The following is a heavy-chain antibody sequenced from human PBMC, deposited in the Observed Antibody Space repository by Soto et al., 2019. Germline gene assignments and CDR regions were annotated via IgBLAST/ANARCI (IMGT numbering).Heavy chain of an antibody. CDR2: ISGSGGST. CDR3: AKGARITIFGVVTLFDY. Sequence: GGSLRLSCAASGFTFSSYAISWVRQAPGKGLEWVSAISGSGGSTYYADSVKGRFTISRDNSKNTLYLQMNSLRAEDTAVYYCAKGARITIFGVVTLFDYWGQGTLVTV. D-gene: IGHD3-3*01. V-gene: IGHV3-23*01. J-gene: IGHJ4*02. CDR1: GFTFSSYA.